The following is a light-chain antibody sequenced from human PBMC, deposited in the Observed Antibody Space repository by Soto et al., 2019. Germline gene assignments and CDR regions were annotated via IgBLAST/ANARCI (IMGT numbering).Light chain of an antibody. V-gene: IGKV4-1*01. Sequence: DIVLTQSPDSLAVSLGERATINCKSSQSVLYSSYNKSFLAWYQQKPGQPPKLLIYWASTRESGVPDRFSGSGSGTDFTLTVSSLQAEDVAVYYCQQYYTTPPTFGQGTTVEIK. CDR3: QQYYTTPPT. CDR1: QSVLYSSYNKSF. CDR2: WAS. J-gene: IGKJ1*01.